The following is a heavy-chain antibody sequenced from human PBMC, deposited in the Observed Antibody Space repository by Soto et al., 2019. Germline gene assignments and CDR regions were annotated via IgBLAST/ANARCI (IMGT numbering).Heavy chain of an antibody. CDR2: IRSKAYGGTT. V-gene: IGHV3-49*03. D-gene: IGHD3-10*01. CDR1: GFTFGDYA. Sequence: PGRSLRLSCTASGFTFGDYAMSWFRQAPGKGLEWVGFIRSKAYGGTTEYAASVKGRFTISRDDSKSIAYLQMNSLKTEDTAVYYCTRDRMITMVRETYYGMDVWGQGTTVTVSS. CDR3: TRDRMITMVRETYYGMDV. J-gene: IGHJ6*02.